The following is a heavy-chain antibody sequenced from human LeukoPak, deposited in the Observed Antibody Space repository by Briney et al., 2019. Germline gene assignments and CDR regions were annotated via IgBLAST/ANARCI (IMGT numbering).Heavy chain of an antibody. Sequence: GGSLRLSCAASGFTFDDYAMHWVRQAPGKGLEWVSGISWNSGSIGYADSVKGRFTISRDNAKNSLYLQMNSLRAEDTALYYCAKSSFGGGYYYYMDVWGKGTTVTVSS. J-gene: IGHJ6*03. CDR3: AKSSFGGGYYYYMDV. D-gene: IGHD3-16*01. CDR2: ISWNSGSI. CDR1: GFTFDDYA. V-gene: IGHV3-9*01.